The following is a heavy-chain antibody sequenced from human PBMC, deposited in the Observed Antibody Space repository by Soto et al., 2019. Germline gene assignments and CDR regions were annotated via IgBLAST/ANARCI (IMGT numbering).Heavy chain of an antibody. V-gene: IGHV4-59*01. Sequence: QVQLQESGPGLVKPSETLSLTCTVSGGSISSYYWSWIRQPPGKGLDWIGYIYYSGSTNYNPSLKSRVTISVDTSKNQFSLKLSSVTAADTAVYYCARDTGGIVATITSDYYYGMDVWGQGTTVTVSS. J-gene: IGHJ6*02. CDR1: GGSISSYY. CDR2: IYYSGST. CDR3: ARDTGGIVATITSDYYYGMDV. D-gene: IGHD5-12*01.